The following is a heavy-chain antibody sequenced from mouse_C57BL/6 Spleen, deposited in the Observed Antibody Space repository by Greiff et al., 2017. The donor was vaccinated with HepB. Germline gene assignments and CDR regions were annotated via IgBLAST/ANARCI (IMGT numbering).Heavy chain of an antibody. CDR3: ARSNFLYYYGSSYFAY. CDR2: IHPNSGST. J-gene: IGHJ3*01. Sequence: QVQLQQPGAELVKPGASVKLSCKASGYTFTSYWTHWVKQRPGQGLEWIGMIHPNSGSTNYNEKFKSKATLTVDKSSSTAYMQLSSLTSEDSAVYYCARSNFLYYYGSSYFAYWGQGTLVTVSA. D-gene: IGHD1-1*01. CDR1: GYTFTSYW. V-gene: IGHV1-64*01.